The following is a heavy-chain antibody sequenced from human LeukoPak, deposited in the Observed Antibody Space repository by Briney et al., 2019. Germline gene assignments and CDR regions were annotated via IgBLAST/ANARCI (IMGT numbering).Heavy chain of an antibody. V-gene: IGHV1-2*02. D-gene: IGHD4-17*01. J-gene: IGHJ4*02. CDR1: VYIFTHYY. CDR2: INPYSGGT. CDR3: ARDMSTVTTPYFDC. Sequence: GASVTLSYTSSVYIFTHYYIHWVRQAPGQRLERMGWINPYSGGTNYAQKSQSRVTMTRDTSITTAYMDLSRLISDDTAIYYFARDMSTVTTPYFDCWGQGTLVTVSS.